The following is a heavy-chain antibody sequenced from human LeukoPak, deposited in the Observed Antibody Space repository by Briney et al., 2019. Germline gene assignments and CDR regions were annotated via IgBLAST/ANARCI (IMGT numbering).Heavy chain of an antibody. Sequence: GGSLRLSCAASGFTFSSYWMRWVGQAPGKGLEWVGRIKSKTDGGTTDYAAPVKGRFTISRDDSKNTLYLQMNSLKTEDTAVYYCTTDSPTRRITMVRGGLDYWGQGTLVTVSS. D-gene: IGHD3-10*01. CDR2: IKSKTDGGTT. CDR3: TTDSPTRRITMVRGGLDY. CDR1: GFTFSSYW. V-gene: IGHV3-15*01. J-gene: IGHJ4*02.